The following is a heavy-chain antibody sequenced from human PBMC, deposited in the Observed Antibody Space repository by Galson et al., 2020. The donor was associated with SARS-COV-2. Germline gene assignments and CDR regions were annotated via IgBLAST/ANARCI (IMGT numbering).Heavy chain of an antibody. CDR1: GFTFSNAW. CDR2: IKSKTDGGTT. CDR3: TTHQSNQRPPDKITPTRLYRKDPPGLYYYYGMDV. Sequence: GGSLRLSCAASGFTFSNAWMSWVRQAPGKGLEWVGRIKSKTDGGTTDYAAPVKGRFTISRDDSKNTLYLQMNSLKTEDTAVYYCTTHQSNQRPPDKITPTRLYRKDPPGLYYYYGMDVWGQGTTVTVSS. J-gene: IGHJ6*02. V-gene: IGHV3-15*01. D-gene: IGHD6-25*01.